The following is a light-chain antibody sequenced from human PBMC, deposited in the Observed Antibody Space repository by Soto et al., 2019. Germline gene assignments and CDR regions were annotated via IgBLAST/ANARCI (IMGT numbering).Light chain of an antibody. CDR2: GAS. CDR3: QQYGDSPQT. CDR1: QSVRSSY. V-gene: IGKV3-20*01. J-gene: IGKJ5*01. Sequence: ENVLTQSPGTLSLSPGERATLSCRASQSVRSSYLAWYQQKPGQAPRLLLYGASSRATGIPDRFSGSGSGTDFTLPIDRLEPEDFAVYYCQQYGDSPQTFGQGTRLEI.